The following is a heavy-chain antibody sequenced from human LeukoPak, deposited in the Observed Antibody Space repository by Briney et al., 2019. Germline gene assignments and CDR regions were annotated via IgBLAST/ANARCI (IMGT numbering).Heavy chain of an antibody. J-gene: IGHJ4*02. V-gene: IGHV3-23*01. CDR2: ISSSGGGSAI. CDR3: ERKSLAARGMDY. D-gene: IGHD6-6*01. CDR1: GFTLSSYA. Sequence: PGGSLRLSCAASGFTLSSYAMNWVRQAPGKGLEWISAISSSGGGSAIFYADSVKCRFTISRDNSKNTLYLQMNSLSGEDTSVYYCERKSLAARGMDYWGQGSLVTVSS.